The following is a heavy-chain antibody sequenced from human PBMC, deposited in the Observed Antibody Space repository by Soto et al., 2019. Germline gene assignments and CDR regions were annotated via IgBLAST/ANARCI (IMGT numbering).Heavy chain of an antibody. CDR1: GLVFSSYA. V-gene: IGHV3-23*01. Sequence: GGSLRLSCAASGLVFSSYAMSWVRQAPGKGLDWVSGISASGDNAYYPDSVKGRFTISRDNSKNTLYLQMNNLRAEDTAVYYCADGGEWSFNFVYWGQGTLVTVSS. D-gene: IGHD3-3*01. CDR3: ADGGEWSFNFVY. CDR2: ISASGDNA. J-gene: IGHJ4*02.